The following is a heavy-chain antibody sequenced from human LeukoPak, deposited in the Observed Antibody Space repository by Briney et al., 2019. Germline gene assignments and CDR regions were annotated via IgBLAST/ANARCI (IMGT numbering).Heavy chain of an antibody. J-gene: IGHJ4*02. D-gene: IGHD5-12*01. V-gene: IGHV4-59*01. CDR3: ARGFDFKSTYFES. CDR1: GGXISGYY. CDR2: IDYSGST. Sequence: SETLSLTCTVSGGXISGYYCNWIRQPPGKGLEWIGYIDYSGSTNYSPSLKSRVTISIDTSKNQFSLRLASVTAADSAVYYCARGFDFKSTYFESWGQGTLVTVSS.